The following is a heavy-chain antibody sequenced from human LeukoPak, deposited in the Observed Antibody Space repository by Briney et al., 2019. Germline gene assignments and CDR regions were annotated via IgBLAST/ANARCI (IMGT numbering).Heavy chain of an antibody. J-gene: IGHJ4*02. CDR1: GFPFSGSW. Sequence: PGGSLRLSCAASGFPFSGSWMDWVRQAPGKRMELVANIKQDGSEKHYADSVKGRFTISRDNAKNSLFLQMSGLRAEDTAVYYCSRSLDYWGQGALVTVSS. V-gene: IGHV3-7*01. CDR2: IKQDGSEK. CDR3: SRSLDY.